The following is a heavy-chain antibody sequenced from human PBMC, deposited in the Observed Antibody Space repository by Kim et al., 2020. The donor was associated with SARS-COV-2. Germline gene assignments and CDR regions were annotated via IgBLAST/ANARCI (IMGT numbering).Heavy chain of an antibody. Sequence: SETLSLTCAVYGGSFSGYYWSWIRQPPGKGLEWIGEINHSGSTNYNPSLKSRVTISVDTSKNQFSLKLSSVTAADTAVYYCARVRGVTVLLGYYYYGMDVCGQGTTVTVSS. J-gene: IGHJ6*02. CDR2: INHSGST. CDR3: ARVRGVTVLLGYYYYGMDV. D-gene: IGHD3-10*01. V-gene: IGHV4-34*01. CDR1: GGSFSGYY.